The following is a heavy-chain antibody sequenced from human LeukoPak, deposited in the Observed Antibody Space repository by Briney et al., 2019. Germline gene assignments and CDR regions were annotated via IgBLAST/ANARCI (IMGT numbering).Heavy chain of an antibody. CDR1: GGSISSDY. D-gene: IGHD3-16*01. CDR2: ISYSGNT. J-gene: IGHJ4*02. CDR3: ARSPLGEWGYFDY. V-gene: IGHV4-59*01. Sequence: SETLSLTCTVSGGSISSDYWSWVRQPPGKGLEWIGYISYSGNTNYNPSLKSRVTISVDTSKNQFSLKLSSVTAADTAVYYCARSPLGEWGYFDYWGQGTLVTVSS.